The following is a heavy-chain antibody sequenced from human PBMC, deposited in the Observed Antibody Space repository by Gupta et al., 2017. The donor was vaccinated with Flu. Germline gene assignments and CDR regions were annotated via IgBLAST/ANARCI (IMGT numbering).Heavy chain of an antibody. J-gene: IGHJ3*02. CDR2: IDPNDPYT. Sequence: DVQCVQSGAEVTEPGESLRISCKGSGSRFTTYCINWVCQLPGKGLEWMGKIDPNDPYTNYSPAFQGHVTVSPDKAINDAYLQWRSLKASDTAMYYCARKGGGIGYSSLDAFDMWGQGTMVSVSS. D-gene: IGHD3-3*01. V-gene: IGHV5-10-1*01. CDR3: ARKGGGIGYSSLDAFDM. CDR1: GSRFTTYC.